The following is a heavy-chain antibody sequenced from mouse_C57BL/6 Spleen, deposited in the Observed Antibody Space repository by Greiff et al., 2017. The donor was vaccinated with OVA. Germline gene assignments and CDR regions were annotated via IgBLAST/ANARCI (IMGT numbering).Heavy chain of an antibody. Sequence: QVQLQQSGAELVKPGASVKISCKASGYAFSSYWMNWVKQRPGKGLEWIGQIYPGDGDTNYNGKFKGKATLTADKSSSTAYMQLSSLTSEDSAVYFCARYIGYGSSYVYAMDYWGQGTSVTVSS. J-gene: IGHJ4*01. V-gene: IGHV1-80*01. D-gene: IGHD1-1*01. CDR2: IYPGDGDT. CDR1: GYAFSSYW. CDR3: ARYIGYGSSYVYAMDY.